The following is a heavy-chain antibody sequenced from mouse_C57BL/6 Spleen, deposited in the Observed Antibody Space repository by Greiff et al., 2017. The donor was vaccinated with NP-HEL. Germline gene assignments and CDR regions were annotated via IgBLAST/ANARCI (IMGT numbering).Heavy chain of an antibody. CDR3: ARFLLGYYAMDY. Sequence: QVQLQQSGAELVKPGASVKISCKASGYAFSSYWMNWVKQRPGKGLEWIGQIYPGDGDTNYNGKFKGKATLTADKSSSTAYMQLSSLTSEDSAVYFCARFLLGYYAMDYWGQGTSVTVSS. CDR1: GYAFSSYW. D-gene: IGHD4-1*01. J-gene: IGHJ4*01. CDR2: IYPGDGDT. V-gene: IGHV1-80*01.